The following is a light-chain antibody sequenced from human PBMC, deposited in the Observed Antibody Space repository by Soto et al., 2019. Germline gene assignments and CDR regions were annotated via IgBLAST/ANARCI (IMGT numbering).Light chain of an antibody. CDR2: AAS. V-gene: IGKV1-39*01. CDR3: QQSYSNPPT. J-gene: IGKJ5*01. CDR1: QSISSY. Sequence: DIHMTQSPSSLSASVGNIFTITCRASQSISSYLNWYQQKPGKAPKLLIYAASSLQSGVPSRFSGSGYGTDFTLTISSMQNEDFATYYCQQSYSNPPTFGQGTRLEIK.